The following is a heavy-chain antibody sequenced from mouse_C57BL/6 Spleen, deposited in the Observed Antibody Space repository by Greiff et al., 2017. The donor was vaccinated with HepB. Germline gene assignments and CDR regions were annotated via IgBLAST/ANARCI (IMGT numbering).Heavy chain of an antibody. V-gene: IGHV1-82*01. J-gene: IGHJ3*01. CDR3: ARGWDYDSWFAY. CDR1: GYAFSSSW. D-gene: IGHD2-4*01. CDR2: IYPGDGDT. Sequence: VQLQQSGPELVKPGASVKISCKASGYAFSSSWMNWVKQRPGKGLEWIGRIYPGDGDTNYNGKFKGKATLTADKSSSTAYMQLSSLTSEDSAVYFCARGWDYDSWFAYWGQGTLVTVSA.